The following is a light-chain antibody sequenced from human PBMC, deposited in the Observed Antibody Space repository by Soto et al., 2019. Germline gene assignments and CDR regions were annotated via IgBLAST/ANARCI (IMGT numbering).Light chain of an antibody. Sequence: EIVLTQSPGTLSLSPGERATLSCRASQSVSSSYLAWYQQKPGQAPRLLIYGASSRVTGIPDRFSGSGSGTDFTVTISRLEPEDFAVYYCQYYGRSLMYIFGQGTKLEIK. CDR1: QSVSSSY. V-gene: IGKV3-20*01. CDR2: GAS. J-gene: IGKJ2*01. CDR3: QYYGRSLMYI.